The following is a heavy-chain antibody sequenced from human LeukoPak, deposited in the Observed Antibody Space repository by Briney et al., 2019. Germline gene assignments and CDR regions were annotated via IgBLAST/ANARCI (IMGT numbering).Heavy chain of an antibody. CDR3: ARDMGFYYFDY. D-gene: IGHD3-10*01. J-gene: IGHJ4*02. CDR2: ISGSGGST. Sequence: GGSLRLSCAASGFTFSIYAMSWVRQAPGKGLEWVSVISGSGGSTYYADSVKGRFTISRDNSKNTLYLQMNSLRAEDTAVYYCARDMGFYYFDYWGQGTLVTVSS. V-gene: IGHV3-23*01. CDR1: GFTFSIYA.